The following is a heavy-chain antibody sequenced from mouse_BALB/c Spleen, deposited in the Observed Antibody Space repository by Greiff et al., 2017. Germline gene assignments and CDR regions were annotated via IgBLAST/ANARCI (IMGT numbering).Heavy chain of an antibody. CDR3: ARGWGNWGWFAY. J-gene: IGHJ3*01. CDR2: IDPANGNT. CDR1: GFNIKDTY. V-gene: IGHV14-3*02. D-gene: IGHD4-1*01. Sequence: VQLQQSGAELVKPGASVKLSCTASGFNIKDTYMHWVKQRPEQGLEWIGRIDPANGNTKYDPKFQGKATITADTSSNTAYLQLSSLTSEDTAVYYCARGWGNWGWFAYWGQGTLVTVYA.